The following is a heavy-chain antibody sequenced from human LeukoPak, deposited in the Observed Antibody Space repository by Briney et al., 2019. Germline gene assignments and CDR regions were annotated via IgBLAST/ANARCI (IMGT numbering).Heavy chain of an antibody. Sequence: SETLSLTCAVSGYSIGSGYYWGWIRQPPGKGLEWIGSIYNSGSTYYNPSLKSRVTISVDTSKNQFSLKLSSVTAADTAVYYCARRHASGWYFDYWGQGTLVTVSS. V-gene: IGHV4-38-2*01. J-gene: IGHJ4*02. CDR2: IYNSGST. CDR3: ARRHASGWYFDY. D-gene: IGHD6-19*01. CDR1: GYSIGSGYY.